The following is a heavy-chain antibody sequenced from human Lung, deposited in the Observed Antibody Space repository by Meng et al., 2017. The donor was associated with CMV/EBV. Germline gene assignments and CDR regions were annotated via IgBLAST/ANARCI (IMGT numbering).Heavy chain of an antibody. Sequence: AAXXVSXKASGYIFTSYDISWVRQARGQGREWMGWMHPNSGNTDSAQHFQGRDTMTTNTSISTAYMELSSLRSEDTAEYYCERAVDGIDTTCFFYPMDAWXQGTXVTVSS. J-gene: IGHJ6*02. D-gene: IGHD2-2*01. CDR2: MHPNSGNT. CDR3: ERAVDGIDTTCFFYPMDA. V-gene: IGHV1-8*02. CDR1: GYIFTSYD.